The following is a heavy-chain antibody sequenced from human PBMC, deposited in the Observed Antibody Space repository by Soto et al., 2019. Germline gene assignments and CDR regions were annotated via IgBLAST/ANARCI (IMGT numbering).Heavy chain of an antibody. V-gene: IGHV4-34*01. CDR2: INHSGST. CDR1: GGSFSGYY. D-gene: IGHD3-10*01. Sequence: SETLCLTCAVGGGSFSGYYWSWIRQPPGKGLEWIGEINHSGSTNYNPSLKSRVTISVDTSKNQFSLKLSSVTAADTAVYYCARGRSFYGSGSYYNGYYYYYGMDVWGQGTTVTVSS. CDR3: ARGRSFYGSGSYYNGYYYYYGMDV. J-gene: IGHJ6*02.